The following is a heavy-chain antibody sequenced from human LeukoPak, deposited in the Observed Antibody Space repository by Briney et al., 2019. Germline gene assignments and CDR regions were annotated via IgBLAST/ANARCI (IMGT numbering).Heavy chain of an antibody. CDR3: AKDGIRYFDWLLGYFDY. Sequence: GSLRLSCAASGFTFSSYAMSWVRQAPGKGLEWVSGVSGTSGNTFYADSVKGRFTISRDNSKNTLYLQMNSLRAEDTAVYYCAKDGIRYFDWLLGYFDYWGQGTLVTVSS. D-gene: IGHD3-9*01. CDR1: GFTFSSYA. J-gene: IGHJ4*02. V-gene: IGHV3-23*01. CDR2: VSGTSGNT.